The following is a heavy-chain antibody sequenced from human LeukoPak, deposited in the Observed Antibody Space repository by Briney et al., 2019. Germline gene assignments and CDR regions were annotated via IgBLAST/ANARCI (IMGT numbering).Heavy chain of an antibody. J-gene: IGHJ4*02. CDR2: ISGSGGST. V-gene: IGHV3-23*01. Sequence: GGSLRLSCAASGFNFSNYAMSWVRQAPGKGLEWVSAISGSGGSTYYADSVKGRFTISRDNAKNSLYLQMNSLRAEDTALYYCAKDIGITGTTLGFDYWGQGTLVTVSS. CDR1: GFNFSNYA. CDR3: AKDIGITGTTLGFDY. D-gene: IGHD1-20*01.